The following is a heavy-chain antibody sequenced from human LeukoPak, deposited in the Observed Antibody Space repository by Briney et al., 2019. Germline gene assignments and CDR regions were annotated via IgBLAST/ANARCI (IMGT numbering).Heavy chain of an antibody. J-gene: IGHJ4*02. CDR1: GYTFASYW. D-gene: IGHD2-8*01. CDR3: VKGFGYCSSGTCTLFDY. Sequence: GESLKISCKVSGYTFASYWIGWVRQMPGKGLEWMGITYPGDGESRYNPSFEGRVTISADKSITTAYLQWSGLKASDTAMYYCVKGFGYCSSGTCTLFDYWGQGTLVTVSS. CDR2: TYPGDGES. V-gene: IGHV5-51*01.